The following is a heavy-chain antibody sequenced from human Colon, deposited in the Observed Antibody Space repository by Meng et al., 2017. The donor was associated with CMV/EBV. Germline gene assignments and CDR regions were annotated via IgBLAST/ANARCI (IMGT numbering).Heavy chain of an antibody. Sequence: GGSLRLSCAASGFSVSSSYMTWVRQAPGQGLEWVSVIYGGGGTDYGDSVKGRFTISRDSSQNTVYLQMNGLRAEDTAVYYCGRDPGLPNRIHVWGQGTTVTVSS. J-gene: IGHJ6*02. CDR3: GRDPGLPNRIHV. CDR1: GFSVSSSY. CDR2: IYGGGGT. D-gene: IGHD2/OR15-2a*01. V-gene: IGHV3-53*01.